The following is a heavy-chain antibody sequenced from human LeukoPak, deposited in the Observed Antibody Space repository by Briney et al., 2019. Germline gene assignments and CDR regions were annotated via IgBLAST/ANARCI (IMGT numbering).Heavy chain of an antibody. V-gene: IGHV1-69*13. J-gene: IGHJ3*02. CDR3: ARRVPAAMVDDAFDI. D-gene: IGHD2-2*01. Sequence: GASVKVSCKASGGTFSSYAISWVRQAPGQGLEWMGGIIPIFGTANYAQKFQGRVTIIADESTSTAYMELSSLRSEDTAVYYRARRVPAAMVDDAFDIWGQGTMVTVSS. CDR2: IIPIFGTA. CDR1: GGTFSSYA.